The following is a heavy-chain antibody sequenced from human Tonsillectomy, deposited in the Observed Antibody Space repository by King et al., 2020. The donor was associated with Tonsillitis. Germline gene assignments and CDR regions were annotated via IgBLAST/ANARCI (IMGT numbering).Heavy chain of an antibody. D-gene: IGHD3-10*01. Sequence: VQLVESGAEVKKPGASVKVSCKASGYTFTSYGISWVRQAPGQGLEWMGWISAYNGNTNYAQKLQGRVTMTTDTSTGTAYMELRSLRSDDTAVYYCARSMVRGVTTTPYFDSWGQGTLVTVSS. CDR2: ISAYNGNT. J-gene: IGHJ4*02. V-gene: IGHV1-18*04. CDR1: GYTFTSYG. CDR3: ARSMVRGVTTTPYFDS.